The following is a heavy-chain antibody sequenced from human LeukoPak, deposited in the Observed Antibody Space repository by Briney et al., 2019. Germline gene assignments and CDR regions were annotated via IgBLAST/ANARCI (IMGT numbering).Heavy chain of an antibody. J-gene: IGHJ4*02. D-gene: IGHD3-22*01. Sequence: GGSLRLSCAASGFTFSSYAMNWVRQAPGKGLEWVSGISGPGGSTYYSDSVKGRFTISRDNAKNSLYLQMNSLRAEDMALYYCAKAGDSSGYYTLDYWGQGTLVTVSS. CDR1: GFTFSSYA. CDR3: AKAGDSSGYYTLDY. V-gene: IGHV3-23*01. CDR2: ISGPGGST.